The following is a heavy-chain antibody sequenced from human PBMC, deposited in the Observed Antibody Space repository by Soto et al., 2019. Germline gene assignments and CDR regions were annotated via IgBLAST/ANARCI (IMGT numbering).Heavy chain of an antibody. J-gene: IGHJ4*02. D-gene: IGHD3-22*01. V-gene: IGHV1-46*03. Sequence: ASVQVSCKASGYTFTSYYMHWVRQAPGQGLEWMGIINPSGGSTSYAQKFQGRVTMTRDTSTSTVYMELSSLRSEDTAVYYCARGHYYDSSGYYHTPYDYWGQGTLVTVSS. CDR2: INPSGGST. CDR1: GYTFTSYY. CDR3: ARGHYYDSSGYYHTPYDY.